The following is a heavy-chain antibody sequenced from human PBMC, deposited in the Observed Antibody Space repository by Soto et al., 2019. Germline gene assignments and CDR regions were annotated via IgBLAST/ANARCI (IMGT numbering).Heavy chain of an antibody. CDR1: GYSISSGYW. J-gene: IGHJ6*02. V-gene: IGHV4-4*02. CDR3: ARLAFINFDWLSAYYYGMDV. CDR2: VHHSGNT. Sequence: SETLSLTCAVSGYSISSGYWWTWVRQSAGKGLEWIGEVHHSGNTNYNPSLKSRVTISVDTSKNQFSLKLSSVTAADTAVYYCARLAFINFDWLSAYYYGMDVWGQGTTVTVSS. D-gene: IGHD3-9*01.